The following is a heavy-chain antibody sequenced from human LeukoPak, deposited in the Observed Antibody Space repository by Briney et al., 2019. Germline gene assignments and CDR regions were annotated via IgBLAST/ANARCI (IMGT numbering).Heavy chain of an antibody. CDR1: GFTFSNYP. V-gene: IGHV3-30-3*01. CDR2: MSNDGSHK. CDR3: ARGSTVSGNWYFAL. Sequence: GGSLRLSCAASGFTFSNYPMHWVRQVRQAPGKGLEWVAVMSNDGSHKFYGDSVKGRFTISRDNSKNTVYLQMDSLRAEDTALYYCARGSTVSGNWYFALWGRGTLVTVSS. J-gene: IGHJ2*01. D-gene: IGHD4-11*01.